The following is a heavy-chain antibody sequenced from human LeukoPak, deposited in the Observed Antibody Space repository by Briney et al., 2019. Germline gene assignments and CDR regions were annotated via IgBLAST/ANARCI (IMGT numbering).Heavy chain of an antibody. D-gene: IGHD6-19*01. Sequence: PSETLSLTCAVSGYSISSGYYWCWIRQPPGKGLEGFGSIYHSGSTYYNPSLKSRVTIAVDTSKNQFSLKLSSVTAADTAVYYCARLAYSSGCRWGQGTLVTVSS. CDR3: ARLAYSSGCR. J-gene: IGHJ4*02. V-gene: IGHV4-38-2*01. CDR1: GYSISSGYY. CDR2: IYHSGST.